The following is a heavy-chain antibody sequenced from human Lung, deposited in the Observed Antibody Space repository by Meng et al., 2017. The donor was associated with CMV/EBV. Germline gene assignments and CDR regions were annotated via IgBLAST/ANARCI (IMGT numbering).Heavy chain of an antibody. CDR1: GGSISSSSYY. CDR2: IYYSGST. CDR3: ARQSPSQYYYDSSGFHNWFDP. J-gene: IGHJ5*02. Sequence: LXXTVSGGSISSSSYYWGWIRQPPGKGLEWIGSIYYSGSTYYNPSLKSRVTISVDTSKNQFSLKLSSVTAADTAVYYCARQSPSQYYYDSSGFHNWFDPWGQGTLVXVSS. D-gene: IGHD3-22*01. V-gene: IGHV4-39*01.